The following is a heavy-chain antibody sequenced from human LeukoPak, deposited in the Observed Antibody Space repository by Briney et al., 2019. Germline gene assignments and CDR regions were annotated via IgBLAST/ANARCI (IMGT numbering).Heavy chain of an antibody. Sequence: PGGSLRLSCGASGLAFSTYAMHWVRQAPGKGLEWVAFISYGESNKYYADSVKGRFTISRDNSKNPLYLQMSSLRVEDTAVYYCARDVVTNAQFYFDYWGQGTLVTVSS. CDR1: GLAFSTYA. D-gene: IGHD2-21*02. CDR3: ARDVVTNAQFYFDY. CDR2: ISYGESNK. V-gene: IGHV3-30-3*01. J-gene: IGHJ4*02.